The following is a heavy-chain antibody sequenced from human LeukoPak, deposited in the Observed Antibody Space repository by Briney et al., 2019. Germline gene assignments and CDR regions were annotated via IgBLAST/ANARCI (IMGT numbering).Heavy chain of an antibody. CDR3: ARVPAHYDFWSGYYFDY. D-gene: IGHD3-3*01. Sequence: ALVKVSCKASGYTFTSYGISWVRQAPGQGLEWMGWISAYNGNTNYAQKLQGRVTMTTDTSTSTAYMELRSLRSDDTAVYYCARVPAHYDFWSGYYFDYWGQGTLVTVSS. J-gene: IGHJ4*02. V-gene: IGHV1-18*01. CDR2: ISAYNGNT. CDR1: GYTFTSYG.